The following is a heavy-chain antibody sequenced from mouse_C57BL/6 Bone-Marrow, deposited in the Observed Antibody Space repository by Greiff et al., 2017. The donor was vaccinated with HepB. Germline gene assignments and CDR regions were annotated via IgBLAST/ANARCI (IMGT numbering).Heavy chain of an antibody. D-gene: IGHD1-1*01. CDR2: INPNNGGT. CDR3: ARWGSSSSYWYFDV. J-gene: IGHJ1*03. Sequence: VQLQQSGPELVKPGASVKIPCKASGYTFTDYNMDWVKQSHGKSLEWIGDINPNNGGTIYNQNFKGKATLTVDKSSSTAYMELRSLTSEDTAVYYCARWGSSSSYWYFDVWGTGTTVTVSS. V-gene: IGHV1-18*01. CDR1: GYTFTDYN.